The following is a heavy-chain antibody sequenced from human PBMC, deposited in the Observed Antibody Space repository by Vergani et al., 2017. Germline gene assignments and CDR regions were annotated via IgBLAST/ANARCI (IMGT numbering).Heavy chain of an antibody. CDR1: GGTFSSYT. J-gene: IGHJ3*02. CDR2: IIPILGIA. CDR3: ARALSSSWDPGAFDI. V-gene: IGHV1-69*02. D-gene: IGHD6-13*01. Sequence: QVQLVQSGAEVKKPGSSVKVSCKASGGTFSSYTISWVRQAPGQGLEWMGRIIPILGIANYAQKFQGRVTITADKSTSTAYMELSSLRSEDTAVYYWARALSSSWDPGAFDIWGQGTMVTVSS.